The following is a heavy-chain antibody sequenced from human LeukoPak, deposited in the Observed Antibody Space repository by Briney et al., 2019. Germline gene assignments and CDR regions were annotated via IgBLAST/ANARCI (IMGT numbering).Heavy chain of an antibody. CDR1: GFTFSSYW. Sequence: GGSLRLSCAASGFTFSSYWMSWVRQAPGKGLQWVANIKTDGSEKYYVDSVKGRFTISRDNAKNSLYLQMNSLRAEGTAVYYCATYSSLNRREFQYWGQGTLLTVSS. CDR3: ATYSSLNRREFQY. J-gene: IGHJ1*01. D-gene: IGHD3-22*01. CDR2: IKTDGSEK. V-gene: IGHV3-7*01.